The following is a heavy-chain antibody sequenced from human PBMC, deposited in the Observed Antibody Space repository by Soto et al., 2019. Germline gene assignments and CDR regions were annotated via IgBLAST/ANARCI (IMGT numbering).Heavy chain of an antibody. CDR2: IHYSGST. J-gene: IGHJ4*02. V-gene: IGHV4-59*01. Sequence: SETLSLTCTVSGGSISSYFGTWIRQPPGKGLEWIGYIHYSGSTKYNPSLKSRVTMSVDTAKNQFSLRLSSVTAADTAVYYCARFCSGGSCPDYWGQGTLVTVSS. CDR3: ARFCSGGSCPDY. CDR1: GGSISSYF. D-gene: IGHD2-15*01.